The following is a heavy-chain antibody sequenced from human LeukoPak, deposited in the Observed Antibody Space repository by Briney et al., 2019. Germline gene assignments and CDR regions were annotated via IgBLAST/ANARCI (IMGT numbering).Heavy chain of an antibody. D-gene: IGHD1-7*01. CDR2: ISYDGSNK. V-gene: IGHV3-30-3*01. J-gene: IGHJ4*02. CDR3: AKEGITGTTGDY. Sequence: GGSLRLSCAASGFTFSSYAMHWVRQAPGKGLEWVAVISYDGSNKYYADSVKGRFTISRDNSKNTLYLQMNSLRAEDTAVYYCAKEGITGTTGDYWGQGTLVTVSS. CDR1: GFTFSSYA.